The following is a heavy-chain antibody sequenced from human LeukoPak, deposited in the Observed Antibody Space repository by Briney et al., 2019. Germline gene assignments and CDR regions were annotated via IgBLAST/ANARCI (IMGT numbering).Heavy chain of an antibody. CDR2: ISGSGDNP. CDR1: GFTFTDYD. V-gene: IGHV3-23*01. CDR3: AKSGYNRFDY. D-gene: IGHD5-24*01. J-gene: IGHJ4*02. Sequence: PGGSLRLSCAASGFTFTDYDMNWVRQAPGKGLEWVSGISGSGDNPIYADSVKGRFTISSDNSKNTLYLQMNSLRADDTAVYYCAKSGYNRFDYWGQGTLVTVSS.